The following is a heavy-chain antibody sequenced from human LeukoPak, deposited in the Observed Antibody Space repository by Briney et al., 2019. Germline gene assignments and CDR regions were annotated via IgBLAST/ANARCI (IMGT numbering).Heavy chain of an antibody. Sequence: ASVKVSCKASGCTFTGYCINWVRQAPGQGLEWMGLISGYNGNTNYAQKFEGRVTMTTDTSRGTVYMELSSLTSDDTAVYYCARDDNYGAGQPDDWGQGTLVTVSS. CDR1: GCTFTGYC. V-gene: IGHV1-18*01. CDR2: ISGYNGNT. D-gene: IGHD3-10*01. J-gene: IGHJ4*02. CDR3: ARDDNYGAGQPDD.